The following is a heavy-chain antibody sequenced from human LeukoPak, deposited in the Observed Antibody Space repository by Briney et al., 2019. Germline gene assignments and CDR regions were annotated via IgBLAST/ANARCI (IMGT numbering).Heavy chain of an antibody. V-gene: IGHV3-48*03. Sequence: GGSLRLSCAASGFTFSTYGMHSVRQAPGKGLEWVSYISSSGSTIYYADSVKGRFTISRDNAKNSLYLQMNSLRAEDTAVYYCARGKWFGELPDFDYWGQGTLVTVSS. D-gene: IGHD3-10*01. CDR1: GFTFSTYG. J-gene: IGHJ4*02. CDR3: ARGKWFGELPDFDY. CDR2: ISSSGSTI.